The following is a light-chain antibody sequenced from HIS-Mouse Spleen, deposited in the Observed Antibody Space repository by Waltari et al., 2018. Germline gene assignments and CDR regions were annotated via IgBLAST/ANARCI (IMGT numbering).Light chain of an antibody. Sequence: QSPLTQPASVSGSPGQSITISCTGTSSYVCCYNYVPWYQQHPGKAPKLMIYDVSNRPSGVSNRFSGSKSGNTASLTISGLQAEDEADYYCSSYTSSSTVVFGGGTKLTVL. CDR2: DVS. J-gene: IGLJ2*01. CDR1: SSYVCCYNY. V-gene: IGLV2-14*03. CDR3: SSYTSSSTVV.